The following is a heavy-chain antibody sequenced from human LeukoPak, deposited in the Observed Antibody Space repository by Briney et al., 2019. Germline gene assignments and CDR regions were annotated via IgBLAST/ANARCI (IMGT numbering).Heavy chain of an antibody. CDR1: GSSISSYY. V-gene: IGHV4-59*01. CDR3: ARGSGCGGVCDWYFDY. CDR2: IYHSGRT. J-gene: IGHJ4*02. D-gene: IGHD2-21*02. Sequence: TSETLSLTCTVSGSSISSYYWSWIRQSPGQGLEWIGNIYHSGRTDYNPSLKSRVTISVGTSKNQFSLKLNSVTAADTAVYYCARGSGCGGVCDWYFDYWGQGTLVTVSS.